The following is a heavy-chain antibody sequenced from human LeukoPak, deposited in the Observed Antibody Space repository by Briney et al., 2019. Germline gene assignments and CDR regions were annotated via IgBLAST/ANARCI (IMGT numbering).Heavy chain of an antibody. V-gene: IGHV1-2*02. CDR2: INPNSGGT. Sequence: GASVKVSCKASGYTFTGYYMHWVRQAPGQGLEWMGWINPNSGGTNYAQKFQGRVTMTRETSISTAYMELSRLRSDDTAVYYCAREDYYDSSGHDYWGQGTLVTVSS. D-gene: IGHD3-22*01. J-gene: IGHJ4*02. CDR3: AREDYYDSSGHDY. CDR1: GYTFTGYY.